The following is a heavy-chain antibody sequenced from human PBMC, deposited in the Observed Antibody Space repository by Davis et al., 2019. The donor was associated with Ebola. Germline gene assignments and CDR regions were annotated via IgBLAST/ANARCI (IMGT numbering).Heavy chain of an antibody. CDR2: ISGSGGRT. D-gene: IGHD6-19*01. Sequence: GESLKISCAASGFTFSSYAMSWVRQAPGKGLEWVSAISGSGGRTYYADSVKGRFTISRDNSKNTLYLQMNSLRAEDTAVYYCTQASGGGDYWGQGTLVTVSS. J-gene: IGHJ4*02. CDR3: TQASGGGDY. V-gene: IGHV3-23*01. CDR1: GFTFSSYA.